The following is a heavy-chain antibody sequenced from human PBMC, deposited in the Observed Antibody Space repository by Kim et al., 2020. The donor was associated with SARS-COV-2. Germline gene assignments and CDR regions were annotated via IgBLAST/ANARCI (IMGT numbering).Heavy chain of an antibody. CDR1: GGSISSGDYY. CDR3: ARGDLGAARDFDY. CDR2: IYYSGST. Sequence: SETLSLTCTVSGGSISSGDYYWSWIRQPPGKGLEWIGYIYYSGSTYYNPSLKSRVTISVDTSKNQFSLKLSSVTAADTAVYYCARGDLGAARDFDYWGQGTLVTVSS. D-gene: IGHD6-6*01. J-gene: IGHJ4*02. V-gene: IGHV4-30-4*01.